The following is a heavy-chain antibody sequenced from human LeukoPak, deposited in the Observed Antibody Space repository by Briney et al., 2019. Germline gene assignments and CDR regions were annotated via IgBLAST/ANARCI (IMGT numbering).Heavy chain of an antibody. D-gene: IGHD6-6*01. CDR2: IFYTGDN. V-gene: IGHV4-59*08. CDR1: GGSFSGYY. Sequence: PSETLSLTCAVYGGSFSGYYWSWIRQPPGKGLEWIGYIFYTGDNNYNPSLKTRATVSMDTSKNQFSLKMTSVTAADTAVYYCARHTYARPFDFWGQGTLVTVSS. J-gene: IGHJ4*02. CDR3: ARHTYARPFDF.